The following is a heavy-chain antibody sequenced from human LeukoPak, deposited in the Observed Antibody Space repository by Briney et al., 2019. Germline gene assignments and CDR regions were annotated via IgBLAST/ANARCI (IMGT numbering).Heavy chain of an antibody. V-gene: IGHV1-69*13. Sequence: ASVKVSCKASGGTFSSYAISWVRQAPGQGLEWMGGIIPIFGTANYAQKFQGRVTITADESTSTAYMELSSLRSEDTAVYYCARRGTYCGGDCALSAFDPWGQGTLVTVSS. CDR1: GGTFSSYA. CDR3: ARRGTYCGGDCALSAFDP. J-gene: IGHJ5*02. D-gene: IGHD2-21*02. CDR2: IIPIFGTA.